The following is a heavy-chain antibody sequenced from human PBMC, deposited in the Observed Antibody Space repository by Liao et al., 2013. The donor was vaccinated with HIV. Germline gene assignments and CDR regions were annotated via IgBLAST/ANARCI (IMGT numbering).Heavy chain of an antibody. Sequence: QVQLQESGPGLVRPSETLSLNCTVSGGSIGSNYWNWIRQAPGKGLEWIGYIYSSGTTNYNPSLNSRVTISIDSSKNQLSLNLKSVTAADTAVYYCARRGGARDKLSYFYFYMDVWGKGTTVMVSS. V-gene: IGHV4-59*01. CDR3: ARRGGARDKLSYFYFYMDV. CDR2: IYSSGTT. CDR1: GGSIGSNY. D-gene: IGHD4-23*01. J-gene: IGHJ6*03.